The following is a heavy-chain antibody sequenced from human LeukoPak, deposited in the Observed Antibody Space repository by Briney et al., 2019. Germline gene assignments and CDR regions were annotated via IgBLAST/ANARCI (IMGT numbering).Heavy chain of an antibody. D-gene: IGHD6-13*01. CDR2: INHSGST. J-gene: IGHJ5*02. CDR1: GGSFSGYY. Sequence: SETLSLTCAVYGGSFSGYYWSWIRQPPGKGLEWIGEINHSGSTNYNPSLKSRVTISVDTSKNQFSLKLSSVTAADTAVYYCARDHSGARAAGTRYNWFDPWGQGTLVTVSS. V-gene: IGHV4-34*01. CDR3: ARDHSGARAAGTRYNWFDP.